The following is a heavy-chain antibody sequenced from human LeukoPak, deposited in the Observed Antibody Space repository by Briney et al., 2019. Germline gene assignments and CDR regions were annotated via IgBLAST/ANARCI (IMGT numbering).Heavy chain of an antibody. CDR3: ARDYYYDSSGYAS. D-gene: IGHD3-22*01. V-gene: IGHV1-69*05. CDR1: GGTFSSYA. J-gene: IGHJ4*02. CDR2: IIPIFGTA. Sequence: SVKVSCKACGGTFSSYAISWVRQAPGQGLEWMGRIIPIFGTANYAQKFQGRVTITTDESTSTAYMELSTLRSEDTAVYYCARDYYYDSSGYASWGQGTLVTVS.